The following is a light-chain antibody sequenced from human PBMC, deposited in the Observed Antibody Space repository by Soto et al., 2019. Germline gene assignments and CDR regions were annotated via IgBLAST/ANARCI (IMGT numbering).Light chain of an antibody. V-gene: IGKV3-20*01. CDR1: QSVASNN. CDR2: GAS. CDR3: QQYGSSPRT. J-gene: IGKJ1*01. Sequence: EIVLTQSPGTLSLSPGERATLSCRASQSVASNNLAWYHQKPGQSPRLLIYGASSRATGIPDRFTGSGSGTDFILTISRLEPEDFAVYYCQQYGSSPRTFGQVTRVEIK.